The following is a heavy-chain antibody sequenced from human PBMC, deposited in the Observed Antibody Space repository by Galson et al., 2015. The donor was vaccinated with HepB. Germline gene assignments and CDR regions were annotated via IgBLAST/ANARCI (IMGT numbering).Heavy chain of an antibody. CDR1: GYTFTGYY. CDR2: INPHRGDT. Sequence: SVKVSCKASGYTFTGYYIQWLRQAPGQGLEWIGWINPHRGDTNFAQKFQGSVTMTRGTSISTVYMELSSLRSDDTAVYYCARDWDYEGYWYGSGSLDSWGQGTPVTVSS. J-gene: IGHJ4*02. V-gene: IGHV1-2*04. CDR3: ARDWDYEGYWYGSGSLDS. D-gene: IGHD3-10*01.